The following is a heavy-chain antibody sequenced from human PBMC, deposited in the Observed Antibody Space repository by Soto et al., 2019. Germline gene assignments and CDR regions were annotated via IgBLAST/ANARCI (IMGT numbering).Heavy chain of an antibody. CDR1: GFTFSNYA. V-gene: IGHV3-30-3*01. D-gene: IGHD5-12*01. CDR2: ISCDGSHK. J-gene: IGHJ4*02. CDR3: ARARDENSCSDSVVHY. Sequence: GGSLRLSCAASGFTFSNYAMHWVRQAPGKGLEWVAVISCDGSHKYYANSVKGRLTISRDNSKNMVYLQLDSLRPDDMAVYYCARARDENSCSDSVVHYWGQGTLVTVSS.